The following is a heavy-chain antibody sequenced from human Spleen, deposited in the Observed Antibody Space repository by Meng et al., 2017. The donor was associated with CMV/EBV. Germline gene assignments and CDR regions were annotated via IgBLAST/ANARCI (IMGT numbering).Heavy chain of an antibody. V-gene: IGHV4-39*07. J-gene: IGHJ4*02. CDR1: GGSIRSSSYY. D-gene: IGHD1-20*01. Sequence: GSLRLSCTVSGGSIRSSSYYWGWIRQPPGKGLEWIGTIFYSGTTYYNPSLKSRVTISEDTSKNQFSLNLSSLTAADTAVHYCARIGYNWNLFDYWGQGTLVTVSS. CDR2: IFYSGTT. CDR3: ARIGYNWNLFDY.